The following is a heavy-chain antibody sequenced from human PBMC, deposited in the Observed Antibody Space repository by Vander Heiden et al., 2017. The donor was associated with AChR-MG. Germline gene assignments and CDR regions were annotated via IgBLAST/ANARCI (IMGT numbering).Heavy chain of an antibody. Sequence: EVQLLESGGGLVQPGRSLRLSCAACGFTFSSYAMSWVRQAPGKGLEWVSAISGSGGSTYYADSVKGRFTISRDNSKNTLYLQMNRLRAEDTAVYYCARRRSGSYLDYWGQGTLVTVSS. V-gene: IGHV3-23*01. D-gene: IGHD3-10*01. CDR2: ISGSGGST. CDR1: GFTFSSYA. J-gene: IGHJ4*02. CDR3: ARRRSGSYLDY.